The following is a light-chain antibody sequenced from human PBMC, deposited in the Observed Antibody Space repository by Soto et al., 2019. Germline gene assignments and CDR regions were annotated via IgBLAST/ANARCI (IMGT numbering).Light chain of an antibody. CDR2: GAS. Sequence: EIVLTQSPATLSSFPGDRVTLSCRASQAVNTRLAWYQHKPGQAPRLLLYGASSRAPAIADRFSGSGSGTDFTLTISRLQPEDFAVYYCQQYGSSPTFGQGTKVDIK. J-gene: IGKJ1*01. CDR3: QQYGSSPT. CDR1: QAVNTR. V-gene: IGKV3-20*01.